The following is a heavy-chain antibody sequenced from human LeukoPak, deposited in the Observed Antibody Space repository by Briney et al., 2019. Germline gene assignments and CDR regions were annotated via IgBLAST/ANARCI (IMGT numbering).Heavy chain of an antibody. V-gene: IGHV4-34*01. J-gene: IGHJ4*02. D-gene: IGHD3-22*01. CDR2: INHSGST. Sequence: SETLSLTCAVYGGSFSGYYWSWIRQPPGKGLEWIGEINHSGSTNYNPSLKSRVTISVDTSKNQFSLKLSSVTAADTAVYYCARSRNDRYYYDSSGYNDYWGQGTLVTVSS. CDR1: GGSFSGYY. CDR3: ARSRNDRYYYDSSGYNDY.